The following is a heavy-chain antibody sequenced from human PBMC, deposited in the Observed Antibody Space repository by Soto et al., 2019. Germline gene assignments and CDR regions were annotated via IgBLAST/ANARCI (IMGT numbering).Heavy chain of an antibody. CDR1: GFTFSSYG. J-gene: IGHJ4*02. D-gene: IGHD4-17*01. CDR3: AKDHLETTVNTPSY. V-gene: IGHV3-30*18. Sequence: QVQLVESGGGVVQPGRSLRLSCAASGFTFSSYGMHWVRQAPGKGLEWVAVISYDGNNKYYADSVKGRFTISRDNFKNTLYLQMDSLRAEDKAMYYCAKDHLETTVNTPSYCGKGNLVTVSS. CDR2: ISYDGNNK.